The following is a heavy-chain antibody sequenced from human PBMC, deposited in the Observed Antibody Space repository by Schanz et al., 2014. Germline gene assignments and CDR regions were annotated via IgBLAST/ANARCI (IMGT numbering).Heavy chain of an antibody. CDR2: INSDGSST. Sequence: VQLVESGGGVVQPGRSLRLSCAGSGFSFSDYGMHWVRQAPGRGLEWVSRINSDGSSTNYADSVKGRFTISRDNAKNTLYLQMNSLRAEDTAVYYCTREEYIFGKIWFDPWGQGTLVTVSS. CDR3: TREEYIFGKIWFDP. V-gene: IGHV3-74*01. CDR1: GFSFSDYG. J-gene: IGHJ5*02. D-gene: IGHD3-3*02.